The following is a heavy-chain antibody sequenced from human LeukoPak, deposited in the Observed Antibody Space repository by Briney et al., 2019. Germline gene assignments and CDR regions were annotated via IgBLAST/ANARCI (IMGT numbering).Heavy chain of an antibody. Sequence: SVKVSCKASGGTFSSYAISWVRQAPGQGLEWMGGIIPIFGTANYAQKLQGRVTMTTDTSTSTAYMELRSLRSDDTAVYYCARGEHNWFDPWGQGTLVTVSS. CDR1: GGTFSSYA. V-gene: IGHV1-69*05. CDR3: ARGEHNWFDP. J-gene: IGHJ5*02. D-gene: IGHD1-1*01. CDR2: IIPIFGTA.